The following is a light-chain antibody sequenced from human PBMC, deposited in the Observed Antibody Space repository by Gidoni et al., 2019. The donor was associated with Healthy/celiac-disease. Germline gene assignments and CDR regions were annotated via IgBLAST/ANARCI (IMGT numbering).Light chain of an antibody. CDR3: TSYTNSAPYV. CDR2: EVS. CDR1: SSDVGGYNY. J-gene: IGLJ1*01. Sequence: QSALTQPASVSGSPGQSIIISCTGTSSDVGGYNYVSCYQQHPGKAPKLMIYEVSNRPSGVSNRFSGSKSGNTASLTISGLQAEDEADYYCTSYTNSAPYVFGTGTKVTVL. V-gene: IGLV2-14*01.